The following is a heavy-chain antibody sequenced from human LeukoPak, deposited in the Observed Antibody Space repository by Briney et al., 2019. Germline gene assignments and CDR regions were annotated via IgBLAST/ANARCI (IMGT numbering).Heavy chain of an antibody. CDR1: GVTFSDHY. V-gene: IGHV3-72*01. D-gene: IGHD3-10*01. J-gene: IGHJ5*02. CDR3: ASLYGSGKRWVDP. CDR2: TRNKANSYTT. Sequence: GGSLRLSCAASGVTFSDHYMDGVRQAPGKGLEWVGRTRNKANSYTTEYAASVKGRFTISRDDSKNSLYLQMNSLKTEDTAVYYCASLYGSGKRWVDPWGQGTLVTVSS.